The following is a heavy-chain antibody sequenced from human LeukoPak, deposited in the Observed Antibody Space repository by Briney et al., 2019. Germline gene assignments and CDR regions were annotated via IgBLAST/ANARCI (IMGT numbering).Heavy chain of an antibody. V-gene: IGHV3-21*01. J-gene: IGHJ6*02. D-gene: IGHD6-19*01. Sequence: GGSLRLSCTASGFTFTSYGMNWVRQAPGKGLEWVSFIDTSGSYIYYGDSLKGRVTISRDNAKNSLYLQMNGLRAEDTAVYYCARDLIAVAGHYGMDVWGQGTTVTVSS. CDR3: ARDLIAVAGHYGMDV. CDR1: GFTFTSYG. CDR2: IDTSGSYI.